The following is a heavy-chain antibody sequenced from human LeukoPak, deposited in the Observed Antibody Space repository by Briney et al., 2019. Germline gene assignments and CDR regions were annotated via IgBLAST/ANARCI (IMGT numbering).Heavy chain of an antibody. Sequence: PSETLSLTCTVSGGSISSSSYYWGWIRQPPGKGLEWIGSIYYSGSTHYNPSLKSRVTISVDTSKNQFSLKLSSVTAADTAVYYCARRAVATSHYYYYYYMDVWGKGTTVTVSS. J-gene: IGHJ6*03. V-gene: IGHV4-39*01. CDR3: ARRAVATSHYYYYYYMDV. D-gene: IGHD5-12*01. CDR1: GGSISSSSYY. CDR2: IYYSGST.